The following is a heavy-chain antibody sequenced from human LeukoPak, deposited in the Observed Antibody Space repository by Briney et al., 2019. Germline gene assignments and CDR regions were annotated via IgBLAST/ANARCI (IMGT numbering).Heavy chain of an antibody. D-gene: IGHD2-21*01. CDR2: ISDTYATT. CDR1: GFTFTNYA. V-gene: IGHV3-23*01. J-gene: IGHJ4*02. CDR3: VRHDRFIPF. Sequence: GGSLRLSCAASGFTFTNYAMTWVRQAPGKGLEWVSSISDTYATTYYTDSVKGRCTISRDNSKNTVYLQLNNLRAEDTAVYFWVRHDRFIPFWGQGTRVTVSS.